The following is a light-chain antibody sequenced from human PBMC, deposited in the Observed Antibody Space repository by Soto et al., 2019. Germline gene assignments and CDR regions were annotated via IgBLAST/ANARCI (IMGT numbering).Light chain of an antibody. CDR3: SSYTTSSTRG. J-gene: IGLJ1*01. CDR1: SSDVGAYDF. V-gene: IGLV2-14*03. Sequence: QSALTQPASVSGSPGQSITISCTGTSSDVGAYDFVSWYQQHPDKAPKLMIYEVRNRPSGVSNRFSGSKSVNTATLTISGLQAEDEADYYCSSYTTSSTRGFGTGTKVTV. CDR2: EVR.